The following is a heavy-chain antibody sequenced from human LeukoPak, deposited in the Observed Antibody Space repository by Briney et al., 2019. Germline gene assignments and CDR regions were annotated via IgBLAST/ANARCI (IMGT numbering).Heavy chain of an antibody. Sequence: SETLSLTCTVSGGSISSHYWSCIRQPPGKGLEWIGYIYYSGSTNYNPSLKSRVTISVDTSKNQFSLKLSSVTAADTAVYYCARAGSFGAAREYDYWGQGTLVTVSS. D-gene: IGHD6-6*01. CDR3: ARAGSFGAAREYDY. V-gene: IGHV4-59*11. CDR2: IYYSGST. CDR1: GGSISSHY. J-gene: IGHJ4*02.